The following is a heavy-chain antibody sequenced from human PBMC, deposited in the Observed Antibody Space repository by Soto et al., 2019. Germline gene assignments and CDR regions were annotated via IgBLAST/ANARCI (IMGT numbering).Heavy chain of an antibody. CDR2: IIPIFGTA. CDR3: ARAGYSLYYFDY. D-gene: IGHD6-13*01. Sequence: SVKVSCKASGGTFSSYAISWVRQAPGQGLEWMGGIIPIFGTANYAQKFQGRVTITADESTSTAYMELSSLRSEDTAVYYCARAGYSLYYFDYWGQGTLVTVSS. J-gene: IGHJ4*02. V-gene: IGHV1-69*13. CDR1: GGTFSSYA.